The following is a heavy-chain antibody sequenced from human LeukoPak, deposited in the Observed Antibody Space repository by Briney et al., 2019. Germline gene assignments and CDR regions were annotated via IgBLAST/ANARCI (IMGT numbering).Heavy chain of an antibody. D-gene: IGHD3-22*01. V-gene: IGHV4-31*03. Sequence: SETLSLTCTVSGGSISSGGYYWSWIRQHPGKSLEWIGYIYYSGSTYYNPSLKSRVTISVDTSKNQFSLKLSSVTAADTAVYYCARYYYDTSGAYYFDYWGQGTLVTVSS. J-gene: IGHJ4*02. CDR1: GGSISSGGYY. CDR2: IYYSGST. CDR3: ARYYYDTSGAYYFDY.